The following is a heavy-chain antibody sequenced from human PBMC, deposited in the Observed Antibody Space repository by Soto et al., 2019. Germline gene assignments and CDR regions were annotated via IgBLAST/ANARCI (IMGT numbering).Heavy chain of an antibody. CDR1: GYTFTSYA. CDR2: INAGNGNT. CDR3: VRGGVHPHGPHFDY. V-gene: IGHV1-3*01. J-gene: IGHJ4*02. D-gene: IGHD1-1*01. Sequence: QVQLVQSGAEVKKPGASVKVSCKASGYTFTSYAMHWVRQAPGQRLEWMGWINAGNGNTKYSQKFQGRATITRDTSASTAYMELSSLRSEDTAVYYCVRGGVHPHGPHFDYWGQGTLVTVSS.